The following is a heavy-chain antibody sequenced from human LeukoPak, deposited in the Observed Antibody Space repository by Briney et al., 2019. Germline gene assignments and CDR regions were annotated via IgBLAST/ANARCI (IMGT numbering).Heavy chain of an antibody. J-gene: IGHJ4*02. Sequence: SVKVSCKASGGTFSSYAISWVRQAPGQGLEWMGGIIPIFGTANYAQKFQGRATITADESTSTAYMELSSLRSEDTAVYYCARGDYDILRPFDYWGQGTLVTVSS. D-gene: IGHD3-9*01. CDR1: GGTFSSYA. V-gene: IGHV1-69*01. CDR2: IIPIFGTA. CDR3: ARGDYDILRPFDY.